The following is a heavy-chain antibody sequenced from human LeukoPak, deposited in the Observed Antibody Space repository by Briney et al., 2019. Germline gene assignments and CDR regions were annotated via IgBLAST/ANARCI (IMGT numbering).Heavy chain of an antibody. CDR3: ARDLPRIAAAGTTGGFDY. D-gene: IGHD6-13*01. CDR1: GFTFSDYY. V-gene: IGHV3-11*04. CDR2: ISSSGSTI. Sequence: GGSLRLSCAASGFTFSDYYMSWIRQAPGKGLEWVSYISSSGSTIYYADSVKGRFTISRDNAKNSLYLQMNSLRAENTAVYYCARDLPRIAAAGTTGGFDYWGQGTLVTVSS. J-gene: IGHJ4*02.